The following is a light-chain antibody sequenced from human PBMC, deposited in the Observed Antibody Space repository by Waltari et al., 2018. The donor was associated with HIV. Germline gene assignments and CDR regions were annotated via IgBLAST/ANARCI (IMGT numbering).Light chain of an antibody. V-gene: IGLV3-21*02. CDR2: ENT. CDR3: QVWDTSREWV. Sequence: SNVFTQPPSVAVAPGQAARITCGENNIGIKSVLWDQQKPGQAPVPVVYENTDRPSGGPERVAGANSGKAATLTIRGVEAGDEADYYCQVWDTSREWVFGGGTKLTVL. J-gene: IGLJ3*02. CDR1: NIGIKS.